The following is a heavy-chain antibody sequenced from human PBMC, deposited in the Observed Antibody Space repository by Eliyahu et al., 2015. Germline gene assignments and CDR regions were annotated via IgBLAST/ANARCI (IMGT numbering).Heavy chain of an antibody. V-gene: IGHV2-5*02. CDR1: GFXLSSTGVG. CDR2: IYWDDDK. CDR3: AHTGVGPRNDAFDI. D-gene: IGHD1-14*01. Sequence: QITLKESGPTLVKPTQTLTLTCTFSGFXLSSTGVGVGWIRQPPGKALEWXALIYWDDDKRYSPSLKSRLTITKDTSKNQVVLTMTNVDPVDTATYYCAHTGVGPRNDAFDIWGQGTMVTVSS. J-gene: IGHJ3*02.